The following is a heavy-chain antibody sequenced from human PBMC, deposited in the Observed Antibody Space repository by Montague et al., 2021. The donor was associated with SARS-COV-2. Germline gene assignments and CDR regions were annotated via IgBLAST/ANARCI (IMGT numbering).Heavy chain of an antibody. D-gene: IGHD3-22*01. Sequence: SETLSLTCTVSGDSISSHYWTWIRQRPSTGLEWVGYMNNTESTNYNPSLRSRVSISLDTSKKQISLKLNSVTAADTALYYCASRYDSSGYYVFWGQGTLVTVSS. CDR2: MNNTEST. V-gene: IGHV4-4*08. CDR3: ASRYDSSGYYVF. CDR1: GDSISSHY. J-gene: IGHJ4*02.